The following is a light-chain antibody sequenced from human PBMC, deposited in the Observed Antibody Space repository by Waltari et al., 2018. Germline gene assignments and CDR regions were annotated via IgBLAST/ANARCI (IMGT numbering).Light chain of an antibody. Sequence: QSVLTQPPSVSGAPGQRVTISCTGSSSNIGTNYGVHWYQQRPGTAPKLRIYANTNRPSGVPDRFSGSRSGTSASLAITGLQAEDEADYYCQSYDSSLSAYVFGTGTKVTVL. J-gene: IGLJ1*01. CDR3: QSYDSSLSAYV. V-gene: IGLV1-40*01. CDR2: ANT. CDR1: SSNIGTNYG.